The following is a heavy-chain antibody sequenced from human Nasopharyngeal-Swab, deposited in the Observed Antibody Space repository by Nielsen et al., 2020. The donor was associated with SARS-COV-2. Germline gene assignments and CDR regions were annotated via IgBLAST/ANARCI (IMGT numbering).Heavy chain of an antibody. Sequence: GESLKISCAASGFTFSSYSMNWVRRAPGKGLEWVSVISYGGGDEHYADSVKGRFTISRDNSKNTLYLQMNSLTVDDTAVYYCARSYNPGGFGWLLSNDWGQGTLVTVSS. D-gene: IGHD3-9*01. CDR2: ISYGGGDE. V-gene: IGHV3-30*03. CDR1: GFTFSSYS. J-gene: IGHJ4*02. CDR3: ARSYNPGGFGWLLSND.